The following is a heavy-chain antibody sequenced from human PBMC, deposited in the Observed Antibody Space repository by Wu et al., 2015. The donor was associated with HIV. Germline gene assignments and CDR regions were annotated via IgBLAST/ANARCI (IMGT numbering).Heavy chain of an antibody. Sequence: QVQLVQSGAEVKKPGASVKVSCQASGYTITTYDFNWVRQAPGQGLEWMGWINHNSGGATYGQKFQDRVAMTRDTSIDTAFMDLSRLKFDDTAVYYCARARRPVADALELDLWGQGTLVTVSS. CDR2: INHNSGGA. CDR3: ARARRPVADALELDL. J-gene: IGHJ4*02. CDR1: GYTITTYD. V-gene: IGHV1-2*02. D-gene: IGHD6-19*01.